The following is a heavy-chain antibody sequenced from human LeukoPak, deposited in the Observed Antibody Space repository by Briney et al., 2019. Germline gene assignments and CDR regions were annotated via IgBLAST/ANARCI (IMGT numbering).Heavy chain of an antibody. CDR2: IYYSGST. J-gene: IGHJ6*02. CDR1: GGSISSSSYY. CDR3: ARDRSSGPRKYYYYGMDV. D-gene: IGHD6-19*01. Sequence: SETLSLTCTVSGGSISSSSYYWGWIRQRPGKGLEWIGSIYYSGSTYYNPSLKSRVTISVDTSKNQFSLKLSSVTAADTAVYYCARDRSSGPRKYYYYGMDVWGQGTTVTVSS. V-gene: IGHV4-39*02.